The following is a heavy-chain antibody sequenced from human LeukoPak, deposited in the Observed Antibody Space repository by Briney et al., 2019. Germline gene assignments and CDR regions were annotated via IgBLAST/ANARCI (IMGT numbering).Heavy chain of an antibody. Sequence: ASVKVSCKASGHTFTSYYMHWVRQAPGHGLEWMGIINPSGGSTSNAQKFQGRITMTRDTSTSTVYMELSSLRSEDTAVYYCARDPNTHYDILTGFHHFDYWGQGTLVTVSS. V-gene: IGHV1-46*01. D-gene: IGHD3-9*01. CDR3: ARDPNTHYDILTGFHHFDY. CDR1: GHTFTSYY. J-gene: IGHJ4*02. CDR2: INPSGGST.